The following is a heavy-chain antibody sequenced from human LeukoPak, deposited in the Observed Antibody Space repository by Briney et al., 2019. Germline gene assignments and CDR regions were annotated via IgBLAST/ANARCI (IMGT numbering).Heavy chain of an antibody. Sequence: PGGSLRLSCAASGFTFSSYWMSWVRQAPGKGLEWVANIKQDGSEKYYVDSVKGRFTISRDNSKNTLYLQMNSLRAEDTAVYYCANSRLGITMVRASYDAFDIWGQGTMVTVSS. CDR2: IKQDGSEK. V-gene: IGHV3-7*03. J-gene: IGHJ3*02. CDR1: GFTFSSYW. D-gene: IGHD3-10*01. CDR3: ANSRLGITMVRASYDAFDI.